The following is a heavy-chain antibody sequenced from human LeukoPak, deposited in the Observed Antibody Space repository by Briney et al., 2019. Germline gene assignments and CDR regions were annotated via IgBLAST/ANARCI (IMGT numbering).Heavy chain of an antibody. Sequence: GGSLRLSCAASGFTFSMYAMQWVRQAPGRGLEYVSAISSNGGSTYYANSVKGRFTISRDNAKNSLYLQMNSLRAEDTAVYYCARGALTSVAAPFDYWGQETLVTVSS. CDR2: ISSNGGST. CDR1: GFTFSMYA. CDR3: ARGALTSVAAPFDY. D-gene: IGHD6-6*01. V-gene: IGHV3-64*01. J-gene: IGHJ4*02.